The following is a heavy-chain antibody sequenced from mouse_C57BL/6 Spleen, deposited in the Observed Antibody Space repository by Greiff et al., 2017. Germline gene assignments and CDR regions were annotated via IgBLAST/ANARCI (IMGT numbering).Heavy chain of an antibody. CDR3: ARDQLGRWYFDV. CDR2: INPNNGGT. D-gene: IGHD4-1*02. Sequence: DVQLQESGPELVKPGASVKISCKASGYTFTDYYMNWVKQSHGKSLEWIGDINPNNGGTSYNQKFKGKATLTVDKSSSTAYMELRSLTSEDSAVYYCARDQLGRWYFDVWGTGTTVTVSS. V-gene: IGHV1-26*01. J-gene: IGHJ1*03. CDR1: GYTFTDYY.